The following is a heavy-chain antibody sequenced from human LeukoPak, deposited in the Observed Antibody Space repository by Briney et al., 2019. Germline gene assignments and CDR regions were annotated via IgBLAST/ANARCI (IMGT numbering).Heavy chain of an antibody. J-gene: IGHJ6*02. D-gene: IGHD3-16*01. CDR3: ARGGGLDV. V-gene: IGHV3-7*03. CDR2: INHNGNVN. Sequence: GGSLRLSCAASGFTFSNVWMNWARQAPGKGLEWVASINHNGNVNYYVDSVKGRFTISRDNAKNSLYLQMSNLRAEDTAVYFCARGGGLDVWGQGATVTVSS. CDR1: GFTFSNVW.